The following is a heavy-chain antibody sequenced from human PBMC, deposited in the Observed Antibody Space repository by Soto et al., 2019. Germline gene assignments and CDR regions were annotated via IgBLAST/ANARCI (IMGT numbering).Heavy chain of an antibody. D-gene: IGHD5-18*01. J-gene: IGHJ4*02. CDR2: VNHSGST. Sequence: SETLSLTCAVYGGSLSGYYWSWIRQPPGKGLEWIGEVNHSGSTNYNPSLKSRVTISVDTSKNQFSLKLSSVTAADTAVYYCAREGYNFGPFDYWGQGALVTVSS. V-gene: IGHV4-34*01. CDR1: GGSLSGYY. CDR3: AREGYNFGPFDY.